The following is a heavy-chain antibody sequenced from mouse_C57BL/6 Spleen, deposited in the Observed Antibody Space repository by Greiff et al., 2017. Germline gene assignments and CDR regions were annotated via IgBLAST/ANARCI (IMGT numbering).Heavy chain of an antibody. J-gene: IGHJ4*01. CDR1: GYTFTEYT. CDR2: FYPGSGST. D-gene: IGHD1-1*01. Sequence: VQLQQSGAELVKPGASVKLSCKASGYTFTEYTIHWVKQRSGQGLEWIGWFYPGSGSTNYNEKFKSKATLTVDTSSSTAYMQLSSLTSEDSAVYYCASSYGSSQYYYAMDYWGQGTSVTVSS. CDR3: ASSYGSSQYYYAMDY. V-gene: IGHV1-62-2*01.